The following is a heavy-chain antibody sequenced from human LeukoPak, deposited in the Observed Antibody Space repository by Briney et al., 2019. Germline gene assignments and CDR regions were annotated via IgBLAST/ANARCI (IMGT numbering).Heavy chain of an antibody. J-gene: IGHJ6*02. D-gene: IGHD5-18*01. CDR2: ISGSGGST. CDR1: GFTFSSYA. V-gene: IGHV3-23*01. Sequence: QSGGSLRLSCAASGFTFSSYAMSWVRQAPGKGLEWVSGISGSGGSTYYADSVKGRFTISRDNSKNTLYLQMNSLRAEDTAVYYCARGAPWIQLWLGHRYGMDVWGQGTTVTVSS. CDR3: ARGAPWIQLWLGHRYGMDV.